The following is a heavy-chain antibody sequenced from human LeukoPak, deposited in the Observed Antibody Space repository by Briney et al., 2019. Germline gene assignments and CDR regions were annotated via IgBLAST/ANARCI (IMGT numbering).Heavy chain of an antibody. CDR2: IYYSGST. J-gene: IGHJ4*02. V-gene: IGHV4-30-4*08. CDR1: GGSISSGDYY. D-gene: IGHD6-13*01. Sequence: SETLSLTCTVSGGSISSGDYYWSWIRQPPGKGLEWIGYIYYSGSTYYNPSLKSRVTISVDTSKNQFSLKLSSVTAADTAVYYCARAFSSKPLLTKYSSSWSFDYWGQGTLVTVSS. CDR3: ARAFSSKPLLTKYSSSWSFDY.